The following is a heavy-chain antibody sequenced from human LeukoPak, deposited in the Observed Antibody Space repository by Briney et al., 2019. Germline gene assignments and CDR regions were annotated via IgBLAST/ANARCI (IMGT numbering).Heavy chain of an antibody. CDR3: TKGGVIAAPIRYYYMDV. Sequence: GGSLRLSCAASGFTFSNYGMHWVRQAPGRGLEWVAFIRYDETIENYADSVKGRFTISRDNSKNTLYLQMNSLRPEDTAVYFCTKGGVIAAPIRYYYMDVWGKGTTVTVSS. D-gene: IGHD6-6*01. CDR1: GFTFSNYG. J-gene: IGHJ6*03. CDR2: IRYDETIE. V-gene: IGHV3-30*02.